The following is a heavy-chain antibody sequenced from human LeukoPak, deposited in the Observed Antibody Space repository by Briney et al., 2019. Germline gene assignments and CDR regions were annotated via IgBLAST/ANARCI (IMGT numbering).Heavy chain of an antibody. CDR2: ISAYNGNT. V-gene: IGHV1-18*01. D-gene: IGHD2-2*01. CDR1: GHTFTSYG. Sequence: ASVKVSCKASGHTFTSYGISWVRQAPGQGLEWMGWISAYNGNTSYAQKLQGRVTMTTDTSTSTAYMELRSLRSDDTAVYYCARDDLTSSASKNWFDPWGQGTLVTVSS. CDR3: ARDDLTSSASKNWFDP. J-gene: IGHJ5*02.